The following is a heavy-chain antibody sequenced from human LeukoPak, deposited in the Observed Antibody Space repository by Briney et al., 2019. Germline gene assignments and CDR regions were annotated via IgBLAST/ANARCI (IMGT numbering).Heavy chain of an antibody. D-gene: IGHD3-16*01. CDR2: IRSRAYGATT. V-gene: IGHV3-49*03. CDR3: TRVASRVMTTYYFDY. CDR1: GFTFGDYA. Sequence: GGSLRLSCTASGFTFGDYALSWFRQAPGKGLEWVAFIRSRAYGATTEYAASVKDRFTISRDDSESIAYLHMNSLKPGDTAVYYCTRVASRVMTTYYFDYWGQGALVTVSS. J-gene: IGHJ4*02.